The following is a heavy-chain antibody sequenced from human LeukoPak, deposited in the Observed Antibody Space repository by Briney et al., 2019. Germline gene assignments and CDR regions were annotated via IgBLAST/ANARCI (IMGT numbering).Heavy chain of an antibody. Sequence: ASVKVSCKASGYTFTGYYMHWVRQAPGQGLEWMGWINPNSGGTTYAQKFQGRVTMTRDTSISTAYMELSRLRSDDTAVDYCAREAYGDYPGYWGEGTLVTVSS. CDR1: GYTFTGYY. CDR3: AREAYGDYPGY. CDR2: INPNSGGT. D-gene: IGHD4-17*01. V-gene: IGHV1-2*02. J-gene: IGHJ4*02.